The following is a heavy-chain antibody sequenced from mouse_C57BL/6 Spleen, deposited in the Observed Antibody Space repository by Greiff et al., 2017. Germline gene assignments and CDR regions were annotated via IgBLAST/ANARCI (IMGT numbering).Heavy chain of an antibody. Sequence: VQLQQSGTELVKPGASVKLSCKASGYTFTSYWMHWVKQRPGQGLEWIGNINPSNGGTNYNEKFKSKATLTVDKSSSTAYMQLSSLTSEDSAVYYCARSYGSSYDYYAMDYWGQGTSVTVSS. V-gene: IGHV1-53*01. D-gene: IGHD1-1*01. CDR2: INPSNGGT. J-gene: IGHJ4*01. CDR3: ARSYGSSYDYYAMDY. CDR1: GYTFTSYW.